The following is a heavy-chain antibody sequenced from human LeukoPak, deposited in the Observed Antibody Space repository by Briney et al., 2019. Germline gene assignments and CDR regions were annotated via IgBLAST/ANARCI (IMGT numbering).Heavy chain of an antibody. CDR2: INHSGST. V-gene: IGHV4-34*01. J-gene: IGHJ4*02. CDR3: ARAPGVGGFFDY. CDR1: GGSFSGYY. Sequence: SETLSLTCAVYGGSFSGYYWSWIRQPPGKGLEWIGEINHSGSTNYNPSLKSRVTISVDTSKNQFSLKLSSVTAADTAVYYCARAPGVGGFFDYWGQGTLVTVSS.